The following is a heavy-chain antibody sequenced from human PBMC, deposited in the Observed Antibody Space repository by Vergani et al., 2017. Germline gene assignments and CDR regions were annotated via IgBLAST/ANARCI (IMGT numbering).Heavy chain of an antibody. D-gene: IGHD3-3*01. CDR3: AKGIDFWSGCLDY. Sequence: EVQMVESGGGLVKPGGSLRLSCVASGFTFSHYSMNWVRQPPGKGLEWVSSISGNDYYIYYADSVKGRFTISRENAKNSLYLKMSSLRAEDTAVYYCAKGIDFWSGCLDYWGQGTLVTVSS. J-gene: IGHJ4*02. CDR2: ISGNDYYI. CDR1: GFTFSHYS. V-gene: IGHV3-21*01.